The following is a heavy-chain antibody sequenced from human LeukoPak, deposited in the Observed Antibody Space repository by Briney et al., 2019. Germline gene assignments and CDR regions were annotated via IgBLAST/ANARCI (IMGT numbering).Heavy chain of an antibody. J-gene: IGHJ4*02. CDR2: INYSGST. Sequence: SETLSLTCTVSGGSISNYYWSWIRQPPGEGLEWIGYINYSGSTNYNPSLKSRVTISVDTSKNQFSLKLSSVTAADTAVYYCARFMTTVTTNYFDYWGQGTLVTVSS. CDR1: GGSISNYY. CDR3: ARFMTTVTTNYFDY. D-gene: IGHD4-17*01. V-gene: IGHV4-59*01.